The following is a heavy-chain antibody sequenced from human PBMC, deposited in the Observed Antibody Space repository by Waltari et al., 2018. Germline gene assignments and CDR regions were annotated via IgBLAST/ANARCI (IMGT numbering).Heavy chain of an antibody. CDR3: ARTTGARHDAFDI. Sequence: QVQLQESGRRLVKTSETLSLTCSFSDDSLASFYWSWLRQTAGKGLEWLGHIYTSGSTDYNPSLRGRVSMSIDNSRNQFSLNLISVTTADTAIYYCARTTGARHDAFDIWGQGTLVTVSS. J-gene: IGHJ3*02. V-gene: IGHV4-4*07. CDR1: DDSLASFY. D-gene: IGHD1-1*01. CDR2: IYTSGST.